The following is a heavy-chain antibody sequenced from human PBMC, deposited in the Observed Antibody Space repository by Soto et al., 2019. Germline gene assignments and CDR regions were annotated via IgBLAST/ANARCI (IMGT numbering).Heavy chain of an antibody. D-gene: IGHD2-2*01. CDR2: ISASGINT. CDR1: GFTFSYYA. J-gene: IGHJ6*02. CDR3: AKAAPTRADVGSYSYDGLDD. V-gene: IGHV3-23*01. Sequence: GGSLRLSCAASGFTFSYYAMSWVRQAPGKGLEWVSTISASGINTYYPDSVKGRFTISRDNTKNTLFLQMNSLTAEDTAVLYCAKAAPTRADVGSYSYDGLDDWGQGTTVTVSS.